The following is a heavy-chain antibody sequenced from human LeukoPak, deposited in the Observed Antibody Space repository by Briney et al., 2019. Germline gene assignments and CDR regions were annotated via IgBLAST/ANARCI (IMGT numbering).Heavy chain of an antibody. CDR1: GGSITSSNNY. V-gene: IGHV4-39*07. CDR3: ASIDYGDRIVNYGMDV. CDR2: IYYSGST. J-gene: IGHJ6*02. D-gene: IGHD4-17*01. Sequence: SETLSLTCLVSGGSITSSNNYWAWVRQPPGKGLEWIGSIYYSGSTYYNPSLKSRVTISVDTSKNQFSLKLSSVTAADTAVYYCASIDYGDRIVNYGMDVWGQGTTVTVSS.